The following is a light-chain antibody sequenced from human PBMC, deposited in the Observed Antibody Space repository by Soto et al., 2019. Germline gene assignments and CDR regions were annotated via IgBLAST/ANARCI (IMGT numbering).Light chain of an antibody. J-gene: IGKJ1*01. Sequence: EIVLTQSPGALSLSPGERATLSCRASQSFSGSYLARYQHKAGQAPRLLIYSASSRATGIPDRFSGGGSGTDFTLTITRLEPEDSAVYYCQLYLYSPSRWTFGQGTKVEVK. V-gene: IGKV3-20*01. CDR2: SAS. CDR1: QSFSGSY. CDR3: QLYLYSPSRWT.